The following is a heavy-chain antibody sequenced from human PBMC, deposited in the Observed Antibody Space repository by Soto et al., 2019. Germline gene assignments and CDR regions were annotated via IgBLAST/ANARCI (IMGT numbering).Heavy chain of an antibody. V-gene: IGHV3-21*01. CDR1: GFTFSTYD. D-gene: IGHD2-2*01. CDR2: ITTTSRYI. Sequence: EVQLVESGGGLVKPGGSLRLSCAASGFTFSTYDMNWVRQAPGKGLEWVSSITTTSRYIYYGDSVRGRFTISRDIVRNSLFLQMDGLRAGDTAVYYCVRYRTAPMLRHNWFAPWGQGTVVTVSS. J-gene: IGHJ5*02. CDR3: VRYRTAPMLRHNWFAP.